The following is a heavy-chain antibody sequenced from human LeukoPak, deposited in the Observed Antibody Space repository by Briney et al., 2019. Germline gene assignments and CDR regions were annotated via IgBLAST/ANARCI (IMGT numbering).Heavy chain of an antibody. J-gene: IGHJ4*02. D-gene: IGHD4-11*01. CDR3: ARVSGARYSNYGYYFDY. CDR1: GGSISSYY. Sequence: PSETLSLTCTVSGGSISSYYWSWIRQPPGKGLEWIGYIYYSGSTNYNPSLKSRVTISVDTSKNQFSLKLSSVTAADTAVYYCARVSGARYSNYGYYFDYWGQGTLVTVSS. CDR2: IYYSGST. V-gene: IGHV4-59*01.